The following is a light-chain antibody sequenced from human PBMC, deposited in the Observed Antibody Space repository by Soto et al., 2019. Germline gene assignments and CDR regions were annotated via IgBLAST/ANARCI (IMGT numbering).Light chain of an antibody. CDR3: SSYTSSNTLEV. Sequence: SALIQPASVSGSPGQSITISCTGTSSDVGGSNYVSWYQHHPHRAPKLLIYEVSYRPSGVSNRFSGSKSGNMASLTISGLQAEHEADYYCSSYTSSNTLEVFGSGTKVTV. CDR1: SSDVGGSNY. V-gene: IGLV2-14*01. J-gene: IGLJ1*01. CDR2: EVS.